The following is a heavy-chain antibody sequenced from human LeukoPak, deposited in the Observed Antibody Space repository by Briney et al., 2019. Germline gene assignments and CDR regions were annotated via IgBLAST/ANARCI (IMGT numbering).Heavy chain of an antibody. J-gene: IGHJ4*02. Sequence: PSETLSLTCTVSGGSISSYYWSWIRQPPGKGLEWIGDVSYSGITNYNPSLKSRVTMSVDTSKNQFSLKLSSVTAADTAVYYCARGPTVTTDYWGPGTLVTVSS. CDR3: ARGPTVTTDY. CDR2: VSYSGIT. V-gene: IGHV4-59*01. CDR1: GGSISSYY. D-gene: IGHD4-17*01.